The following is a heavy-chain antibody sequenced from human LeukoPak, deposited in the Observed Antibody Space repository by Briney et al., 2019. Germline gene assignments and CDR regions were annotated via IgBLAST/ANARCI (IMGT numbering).Heavy chain of an antibody. D-gene: IGHD3-22*01. Sequence: GGSLRLSCAASGFTVSSNYMSWVRQAPGKGLEWVSVIYSGGSTYYADSVKGRFTISRDNSKNTLYLQMNSLRAEDTAVYYCAKTYYYDSTGYSPHFDYWGQGTLVTVSS. CDR2: IYSGGST. V-gene: IGHV3-53*01. CDR3: AKTYYYDSTGYSPHFDY. CDR1: GFTVSSNY. J-gene: IGHJ4*02.